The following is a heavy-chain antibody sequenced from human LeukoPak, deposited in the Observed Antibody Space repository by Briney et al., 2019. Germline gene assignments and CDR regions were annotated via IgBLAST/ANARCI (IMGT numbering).Heavy chain of an antibody. CDR1: GFTFSTYA. D-gene: IGHD6-13*01. V-gene: IGHV3-23*01. Sequence: GGSLRLSCAASGFTFSTYAMSWVRQAPGKGLEWVSAISGSGGSTLYADSVKGRFTISRDNSKNTLFLQMNSLRAEDTAVYYCAKDRVTAAGYYFEYWGQGTLVTVSS. J-gene: IGHJ4*02. CDR3: AKDRVTAAGYYFEY. CDR2: ISGSGGST.